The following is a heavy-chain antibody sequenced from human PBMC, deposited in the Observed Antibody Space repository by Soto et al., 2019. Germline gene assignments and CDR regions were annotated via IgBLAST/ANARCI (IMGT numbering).Heavy chain of an antibody. D-gene: IGHD3-22*01. CDR1: GGSISSGDYY. J-gene: IGHJ6*02. CDR3: ARDSSGYYLLYYGMDV. V-gene: IGHV4-30-4*01. Sequence: NPSETLSLTCTVSGGSISSGDYYWSWIRQPPGKGLEWIGYIYYSGSTYYNPSLKSRVTISVDTSKNQFSLKLSSVTAADTAVYYCARDSSGYYLLYYGMDVWGQGTTVTVSS. CDR2: IYYSGST.